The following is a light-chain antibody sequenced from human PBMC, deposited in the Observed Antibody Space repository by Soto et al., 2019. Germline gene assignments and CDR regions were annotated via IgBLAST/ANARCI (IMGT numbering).Light chain of an antibody. CDR2: GTS. Sequence: EIVMTQSPATLSLSPGERATLSCRASQSVNSNLAWYQQKAGQAPRLLIYGTSTRATGIPARFSGSGSGTEFTLTIRSLQSEDFAVYYCQQYNNWPPWTFGPGTKGDIK. CDR1: QSVNSN. V-gene: IGKV3-15*01. J-gene: IGKJ1*01. CDR3: QQYNNWPPWT.